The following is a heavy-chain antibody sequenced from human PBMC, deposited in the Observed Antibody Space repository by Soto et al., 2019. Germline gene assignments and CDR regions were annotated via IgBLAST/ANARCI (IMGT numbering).Heavy chain of an antibody. CDR2: IFFSGRT. CDR1: GGSVNSVDYY. CDR3: ARIQRDNAFVHFDY. Sequence: QVLLQESGPGLLKPSQTLSLTCTVSGGSVNSVDYYWSWIRQPPAEGLEWIGYIFFSGRTDYNPSLKRRVSISVDTSKNQFSLELTSVPAADTAVYYCARIQRDNAFVHFDYWGRGTLVTVSS. D-gene: IGHD3-16*01. V-gene: IGHV4-30-4*01. J-gene: IGHJ4*02.